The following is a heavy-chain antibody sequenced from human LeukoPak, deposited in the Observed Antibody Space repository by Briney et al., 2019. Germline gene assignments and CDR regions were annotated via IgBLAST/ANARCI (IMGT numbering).Heavy chain of an antibody. Sequence: PGRSLGLSCAASGFTFSSYGMHWVRQAPATGLEGVAVIWYDGSNKYYADSVKGRFTISRDNSKNTLYLQMNSLRAEDTAVYYCARDKGDLPSYYYYYGMDVWGKGATVTVSS. CDR1: GFTFSSYG. CDR2: IWYDGSNK. V-gene: IGHV3-33*01. J-gene: IGHJ6*04. D-gene: IGHD1-26*01. CDR3: ARDKGDLPSYYYYYGMDV.